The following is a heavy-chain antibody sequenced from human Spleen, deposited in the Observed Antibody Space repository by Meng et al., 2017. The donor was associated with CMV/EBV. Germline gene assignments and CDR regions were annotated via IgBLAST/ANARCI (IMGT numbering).Heavy chain of an antibody. V-gene: IGHV4-61*01. D-gene: IGHD4-23*01. CDR2: IYPSGST. CDR1: GGSVSSPYY. Sequence: SETLSLTCTVSGGSVSSPYYWSWVRQTPGKGLEWIGYIYPSGSTNYNPTLRSRVTMSVDTSKNQFSLKLSSVTAADTAVYYCARGGTVVIPLDYWGQGTLVTVSS. CDR3: ARGGTVVIPLDY. J-gene: IGHJ4*02.